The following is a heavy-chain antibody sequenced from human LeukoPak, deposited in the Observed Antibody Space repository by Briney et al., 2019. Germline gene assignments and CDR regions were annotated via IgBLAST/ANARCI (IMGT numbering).Heavy chain of an antibody. V-gene: IGHV3-30*04. CDR2: ISYDGSNK. Sequence: GGSLRLSCAASGFTFSSYAMHWVRQAPGKGLEWVAVISYDGSNKYYADSVKGRFTISRDNAKNSLYLQMNSLRAEDTAVYYCARELGGYSGYDYSPYFDYWGQGTLVTVSS. CDR1: GFTFSSYA. CDR3: ARELGGYSGYDYSPYFDY. D-gene: IGHD5-12*01. J-gene: IGHJ4*02.